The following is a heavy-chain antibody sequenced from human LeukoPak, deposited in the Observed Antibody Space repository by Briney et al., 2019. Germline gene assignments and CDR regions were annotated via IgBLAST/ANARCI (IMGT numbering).Heavy chain of an antibody. Sequence: SETLSLTCTVSGGSISSYYWSWIRQPPGKGLEWIGYIYYSGSTNYNPSLKSRVTISADTSKNQFSLDLTSVTAADAAVYYCARDCSGGTCYLGVLDYWGQGIVVTVSS. D-gene: IGHD2-15*01. V-gene: IGHV4-59*12. J-gene: IGHJ4*02. CDR1: GGSISSYY. CDR3: ARDCSGGTCYLGVLDY. CDR2: IYYSGST.